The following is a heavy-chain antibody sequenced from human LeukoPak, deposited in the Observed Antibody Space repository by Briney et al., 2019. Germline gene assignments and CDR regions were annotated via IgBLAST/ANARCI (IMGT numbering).Heavy chain of an antibody. V-gene: IGHV1-8*03. CDR1: GYTFTSYD. CDR3: ARRRGSGRNLNMGV. J-gene: IGHJ6*03. Sequence: ASVSVSCKASGYTFTSYDINWVRQATGQGLEWMGWMNPNSGNTGYAQKFQGRVTITRNTSISTAYMELSSLRSEDTAVYYCARRRGSGRNLNMGVWGKGTTVTVAS. D-gene: IGHD3-10*01. CDR2: MNPNSGNT.